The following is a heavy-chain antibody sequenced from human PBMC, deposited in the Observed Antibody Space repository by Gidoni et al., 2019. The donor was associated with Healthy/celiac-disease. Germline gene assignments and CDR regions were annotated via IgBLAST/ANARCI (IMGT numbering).Heavy chain of an antibody. CDR3: ASTGGTTVTKYYFDY. Sequence: QVQLVQSGAEVKKPGSSVTVSCKASGGTFSSYAISGVRQAPGQGLEWMGGIIPIFGTANYAQKFQGRVTITADKSTSTAYMELSSLRSEDTAVYYCASTGGTTVTKYYFDYWGQGTLVTVSS. CDR2: IIPIFGTA. V-gene: IGHV1-69*06. CDR1: GGTFSSYA. J-gene: IGHJ4*02. D-gene: IGHD4-17*01.